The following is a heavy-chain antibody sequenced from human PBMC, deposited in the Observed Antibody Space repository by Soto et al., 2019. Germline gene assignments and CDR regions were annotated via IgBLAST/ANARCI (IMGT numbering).Heavy chain of an antibody. D-gene: IGHD3-3*01. J-gene: IGHJ4*02. V-gene: IGHV2-70*04. CDR1: GFSLSTSGMR. CDR3: ARDFPLMGVFDY. Sequence: SGPTLVNPTQTLTLTCTFSGFSLSTSGMRVSWIRQPPGKALEWLAHIDWDDDKFYSTSLKTRLTISKDTSKNQVVLTMTNMDPVDTATYYCARDFPLMGVFDYGGRETLVTVSS. CDR2: IDWDDDK.